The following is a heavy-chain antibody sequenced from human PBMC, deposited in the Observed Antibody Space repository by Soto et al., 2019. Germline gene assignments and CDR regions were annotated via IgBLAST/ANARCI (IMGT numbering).Heavy chain of an antibody. CDR1: GYSISSGYY. D-gene: IGHD3-10*01. Sequence: TSETLSLTCAVSGYSISSGYYWCFIRQPPGKGLECIGSIYHSGSTYYNPSLKSRVTISVDTSKNQFSLKLSSVTAADTAVYYCATQRGSLLWFGEFNWFDPWGQGTLVTVSS. J-gene: IGHJ5*02. V-gene: IGHV4-38-2*01. CDR2: IYHSGST. CDR3: ATQRGSLLWFGEFNWFDP.